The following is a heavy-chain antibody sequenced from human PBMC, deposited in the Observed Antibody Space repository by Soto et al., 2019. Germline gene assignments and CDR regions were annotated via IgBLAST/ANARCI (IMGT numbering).Heavy chain of an antibody. CDR3: AKEREPYSRRWPYY. D-gene: IGHD6-13*01. CDR2: ISHDGTKK. V-gene: IGHV3-30*18. CDR1: GFTFFSFG. J-gene: IGHJ4*02. Sequence: GGSLRLSCAASGFTFFSFGMHWVRQAPGKGLEWVTLISHDGTKKYYADSVKGRFTISRDNSKNTLYLQMNSLRVEDTAVYYCAKEREPYSRRWPYYWGQGTMVT.